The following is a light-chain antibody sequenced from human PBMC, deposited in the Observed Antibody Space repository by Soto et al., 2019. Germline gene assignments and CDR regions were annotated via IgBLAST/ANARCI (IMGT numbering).Light chain of an antibody. J-gene: IGKJ4*01. CDR1: QSISRD. V-gene: IGKV1-39*01. Sequence: DIQMTQSPSSLSASVGDRVTITCRASQSISRDLNWYQQKPGKAPKLLISSASSLQSGVPSRFSGSGSGTDFTLSISSLQPEDFATYYCQKYGSSPTFGGGTKVDIK. CDR3: QKYGSSPT. CDR2: SAS.